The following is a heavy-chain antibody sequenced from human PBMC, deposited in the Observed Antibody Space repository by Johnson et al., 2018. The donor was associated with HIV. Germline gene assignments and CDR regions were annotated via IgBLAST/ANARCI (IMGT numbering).Heavy chain of an antibody. J-gene: IGHJ3*02. D-gene: IGHD1-14*01. CDR1: GFMFSGYG. Sequence: QVQLVESGGGLVKPGGSLRLSCAASGFMFSGYGLHWVRQAPGKGLEWVAVISYDGRDTYYADSVKGRFTISRDNSKNTLYVQMNSLRAEDTAVYYCARAEAFDIWGQGTMVTVSS. V-gene: IGHV3-30*04. CDR2: ISYDGRDT. CDR3: ARAEAFDI.